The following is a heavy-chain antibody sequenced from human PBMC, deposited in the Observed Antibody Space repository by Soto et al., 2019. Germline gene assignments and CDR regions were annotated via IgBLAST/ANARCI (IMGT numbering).Heavy chain of an antibody. CDR3: ARHWDGDIVATGGIDY. Sequence: QLQLQESGPGLVKPSETLSLTCTVSGGSISSSSYYWGWIRQPPGKGLEWIGSIYYSGSTYYNPSLKSRVTISVDTSKIQFSLKLSSVTAADRAVYYCARHWDGDIVATGGIDYWGQGTLVTVSS. D-gene: IGHD5-12*01. V-gene: IGHV4-39*01. J-gene: IGHJ4*02. CDR2: IYYSGST. CDR1: GGSISSSSYY.